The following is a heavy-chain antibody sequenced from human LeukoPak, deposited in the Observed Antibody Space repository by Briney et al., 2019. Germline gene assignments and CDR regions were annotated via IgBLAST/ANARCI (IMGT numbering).Heavy chain of an antibody. Sequence: TGGSLRLSCAASGFTFSSYSMNWFRQAPGKGLEWVSYISSSGTTIYYADSVKGRFTISRDNAKNSLYLQMNSLRDEDTAVYYCARVWGLAVAGGEIEYWGQGTLVTVSS. CDR2: ISSSGTTI. CDR3: ARVWGLAVAGGEIEY. J-gene: IGHJ4*02. V-gene: IGHV3-48*02. D-gene: IGHD6-13*01. CDR1: GFTFSSYS.